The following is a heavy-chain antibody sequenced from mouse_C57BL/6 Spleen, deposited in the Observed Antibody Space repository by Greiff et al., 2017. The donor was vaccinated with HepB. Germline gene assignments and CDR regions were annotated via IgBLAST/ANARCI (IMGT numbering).Heavy chain of an antibody. CDR3: ASSLLDFDY. J-gene: IGHJ2*01. V-gene: IGHV1-9*01. CDR1: GYTFTGYW. D-gene: IGHD2-10*01. CDR2: ILTGSGST. Sequence: VQLQQSGAELMKPGASVKLSCKATGYTFTGYWIEWVKQRPGHGLEWIGEILTGSGSTNYNEKLKGKATFTADTSSNTAYLQLSSLTAEDSAIYSYASSLLDFDYWGQVTTLTVSS.